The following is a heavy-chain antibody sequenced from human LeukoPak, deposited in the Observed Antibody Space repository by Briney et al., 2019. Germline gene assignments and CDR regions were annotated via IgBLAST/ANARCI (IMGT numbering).Heavy chain of an antibody. D-gene: IGHD3-10*02. CDR3: AELGITMIGGV. CDR2: ISPGADIT. V-gene: IGHV3-23*01. Sequence: SGGSLRLSCAASGFTFSIHGMNWVRQAPGKGLEWVSGISPGADITYYAESVKGRFTISRDNSKNTLYLQINTLRAEDTAVYYCAELGITMIGGVWGKGTTVTISS. CDR1: GFTFSIHG. J-gene: IGHJ6*04.